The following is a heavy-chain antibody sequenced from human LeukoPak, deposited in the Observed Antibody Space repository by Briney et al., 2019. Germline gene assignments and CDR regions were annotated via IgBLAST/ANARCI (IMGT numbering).Heavy chain of an antibody. D-gene: IGHD3-10*01. CDR2: IYYSGST. Sequence: ASETLSLTCTVSGGSISSSSYYWGWIRQPPGKGLEWIGSIYYSGSTYYNPSLKSRVTISVDTSKNQFSLKLSSVTAADTAVYYCARVVGITRIDYWGQGTLVTVSS. J-gene: IGHJ4*02. CDR3: ARVVGITRIDY. CDR1: GGSISSSSYY. V-gene: IGHV4-39*07.